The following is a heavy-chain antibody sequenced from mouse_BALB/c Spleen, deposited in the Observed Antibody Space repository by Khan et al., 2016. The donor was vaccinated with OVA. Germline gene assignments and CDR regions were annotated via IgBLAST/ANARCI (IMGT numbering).Heavy chain of an antibody. Sequence: VQLQQPGPDLVKPGASVKISCKASGYSFTLYYMTWVKQSHGKSLEWIGRVNPNTGGSDYNQEFKGKAILTVDTSSNTAYMELHSLTSEDSAVYYCARGYDFFAYWGQGTLVTVSA. CDR1: GYSFTLYY. CDR3: ARGYDFFAY. J-gene: IGHJ3*01. D-gene: IGHD2-14*01. V-gene: IGHV1-26*01. CDR2: VNPNTGGS.